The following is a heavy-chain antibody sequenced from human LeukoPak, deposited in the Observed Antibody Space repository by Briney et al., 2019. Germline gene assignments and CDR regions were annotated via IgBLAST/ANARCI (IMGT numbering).Heavy chain of an antibody. J-gene: IGHJ4*02. Sequence: GGSLRLSCAASGFTFSSYEMTWVRQAPGKGLEWVSYISSSGSTIYYADSVKGRFTISRDNAKNSLYLQMNSLRAEDTAVYYCARALYDSSGYYDYWGQGTLVTVSS. CDR1: GFTFSSYE. CDR3: ARALYDSSGYYDY. CDR2: ISSSGSTI. V-gene: IGHV3-48*03. D-gene: IGHD3-22*01.